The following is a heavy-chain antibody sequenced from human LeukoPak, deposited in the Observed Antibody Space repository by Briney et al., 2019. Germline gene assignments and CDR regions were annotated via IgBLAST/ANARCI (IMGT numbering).Heavy chain of an antibody. D-gene: IGHD1-1*01. V-gene: IGHV3-74*01. CDR3: ARGNAHAFDI. CDR2: INTDGSGT. Sequence: GGSLRLSCAASRFTFSSYWMHWVRQAPGKGLVRVSRINTDGSGTSYADSVKGRFTISRDNAKNTLYLQMNSLRAEDTAVYYCARGNAHAFDIWGQGTMVTVSS. CDR1: RFTFSSYW. J-gene: IGHJ3*02.